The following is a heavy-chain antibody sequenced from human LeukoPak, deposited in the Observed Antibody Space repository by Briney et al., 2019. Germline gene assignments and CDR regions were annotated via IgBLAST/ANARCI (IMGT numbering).Heavy chain of an antibody. CDR3: ATPNYGSGTPSYDY. CDR1: GGSFSGYY. CDR2: INHSGST. J-gene: IGHJ4*02. Sequence: SETLSLTCAVYGGSFSGYYWSWIRQPPGKGLEWIGEINHSGSTNYNPSLKSRVTISVDTSKNQFSLKLSSVTAADTAEYYCATPNYGSGTPSYDYWGQGTLVTVSS. D-gene: IGHD3-10*01. V-gene: IGHV4-34*01.